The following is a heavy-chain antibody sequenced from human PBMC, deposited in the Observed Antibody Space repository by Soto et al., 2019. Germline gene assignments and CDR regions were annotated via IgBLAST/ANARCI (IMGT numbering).Heavy chain of an antibody. Sequence: QVQLVESGGGVVQPGRSLRLSCAASGFTFSSYAMHWVRQAPGKGLEWVAVISYDGSNKYYADSVKGRFTISRDNSKETVYLQMNSLRAEDTAVYYCARDISMVVVAPGYWGQGTLVTVSS. D-gene: IGHD2-15*01. J-gene: IGHJ4*02. CDR2: ISYDGSNK. CDR3: ARDISMVVVAPGY. CDR1: GFTFSSYA. V-gene: IGHV3-30-3*01.